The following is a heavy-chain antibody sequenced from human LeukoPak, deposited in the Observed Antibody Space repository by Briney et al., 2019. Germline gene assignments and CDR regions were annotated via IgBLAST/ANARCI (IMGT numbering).Heavy chain of an antibody. D-gene: IGHD6-13*01. V-gene: IGHV4-34*01. J-gene: IGHJ6*03. CDR2: INHSGST. CDR3: ARGLSFAAAGLGVYYYYYMDV. Sequence: SETLSLTCAVYGGSFSGYYWSWIRQPPGKGLEWIGEINHSGSTNYNPPLKSRVTISVDTSKNQFSLKLSSVTAADTAVYYCARGLSFAAAGLGVYYYYYMDVWGKGTTVTVSS. CDR1: GGSFSGYY.